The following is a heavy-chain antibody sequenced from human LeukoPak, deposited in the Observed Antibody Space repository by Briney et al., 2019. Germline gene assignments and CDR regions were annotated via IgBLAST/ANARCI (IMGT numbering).Heavy chain of an antibody. CDR1: GFTFSDFS. CDR3: ARDVEQWLVRVYYFDY. V-gene: IGHV3-48*01. Sequence: GGSLRLSCAASGFTFSDFSINWVRQAPGRGLEWVSYISSGSTTIYYADSVKGRFTISRDNAKNSLYLQMNSLRAEDTAVYYCARDVEQWLVRVYYFDYWGQGTLVTVSS. J-gene: IGHJ4*02. CDR2: ISSGSTTI. D-gene: IGHD6-19*01.